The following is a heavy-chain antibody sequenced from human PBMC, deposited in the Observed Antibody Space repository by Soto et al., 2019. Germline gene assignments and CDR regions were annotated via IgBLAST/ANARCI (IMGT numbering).Heavy chain of an antibody. J-gene: IGHJ6*04. D-gene: IGHD3-16*01. V-gene: IGHV1-46*01. CDR3: ARGRLFSRLSRGMRYYGMDA. CDR2: ISPSDGGT. Sequence: QVQLVQSGAEVTKPGASVKISCKASGYTFTNYYMHWVRQAPGQGPEGMGIISPSDGGTSNAQKFQGRLTMTADTSTSTFYMKLSRLTSEDTAVYSCARGRLFSRLSRGMRYYGMDAWGNGTTVPVSS. CDR1: GYTFTNYY.